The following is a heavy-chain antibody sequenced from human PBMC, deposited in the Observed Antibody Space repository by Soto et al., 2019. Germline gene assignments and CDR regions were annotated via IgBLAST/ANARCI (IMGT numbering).Heavy chain of an antibody. J-gene: IGHJ5*02. D-gene: IGHD2-2*01. V-gene: IGHV4-59*01. Sequence: SETLSLTCIVSGVSISSGYCTWIRQSPGKGLEWIGYISHSGLMHYRASLQSRLTMSVETSKNQFSLNLTSVTAADTAIYYCATSNTTCPGCYSWGQGTLVTVSS. CDR3: ATSNTTCPGCYS. CDR2: ISHSGLM. CDR1: GVSISSGY.